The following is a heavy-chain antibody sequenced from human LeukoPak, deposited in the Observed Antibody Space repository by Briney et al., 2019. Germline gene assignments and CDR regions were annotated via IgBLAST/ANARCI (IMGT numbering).Heavy chain of an antibody. CDR2: IYYSGST. CDR1: GGSISSGSYY. Sequence: PSETLSLTCTVSGGSISSGSYYWGWIRQPPGKGLEWIGSIYYSGSTYYNPSLKSRVTISVDTSKNQFSLKLSSVTAADTAVFYCARHSSGWLFDYWGQGTLVTVSS. V-gene: IGHV4-39*01. J-gene: IGHJ4*02. D-gene: IGHD6-19*01. CDR3: ARHSSGWLFDY.